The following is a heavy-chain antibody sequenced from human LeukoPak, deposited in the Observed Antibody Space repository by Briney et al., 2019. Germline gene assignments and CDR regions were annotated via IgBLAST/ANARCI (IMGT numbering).Heavy chain of an antibody. Sequence: GASVKVSCKASGYTFTSYGISWVRQATGQGLEWMGWTSAYNGNTNYAQKLQGRVTMTTDTSTSTAYMELRSLRSDDTAVYYCARDPSGQQLIPNWFDPWGQGTLVTVSS. J-gene: IGHJ5*02. CDR1: GYTFTSYG. V-gene: IGHV1-18*01. CDR2: TSAYNGNT. CDR3: ARDPSGQQLIPNWFDP. D-gene: IGHD6-13*01.